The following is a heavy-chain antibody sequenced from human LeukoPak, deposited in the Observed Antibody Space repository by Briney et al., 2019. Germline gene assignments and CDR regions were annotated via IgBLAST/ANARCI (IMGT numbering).Heavy chain of an antibody. D-gene: IGHD4-17*01. CDR1: GFTFSSYA. Sequence: PGGSLRLSCAASGFTFSSYAMHWVRQAPGKGLEWVAVISYDGSNKYHADSVKGRFTISRDNSKNTLYLQMNSLRAEDTAVYYCARDLEPGGDFGAFDIWGQGTMVTVSS. J-gene: IGHJ3*02. CDR2: ISYDGSNK. V-gene: IGHV3-30*04. CDR3: ARDLEPGGDFGAFDI.